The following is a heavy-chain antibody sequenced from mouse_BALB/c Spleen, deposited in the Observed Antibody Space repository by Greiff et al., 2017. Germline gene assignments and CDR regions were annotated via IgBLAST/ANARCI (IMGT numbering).Heavy chain of an antibody. CDR2: IWAGGST. V-gene: IGHV2-9*02. CDR3: ARDKHYGSSYDYYAMDY. Sequence: VQLQQSGPGLVQPSQSLSITCTVSGFSLTSYGVHWVRQSPGKGLEWLGVIWAGGSTNYNSALMSRLSISKDNSKSQVFLKMNSLQTDDTAMYYCARDKHYGSSYDYYAMDYWGQGTSVTVSS. D-gene: IGHD1-1*01. CDR1: GFSLTSYG. J-gene: IGHJ4*01.